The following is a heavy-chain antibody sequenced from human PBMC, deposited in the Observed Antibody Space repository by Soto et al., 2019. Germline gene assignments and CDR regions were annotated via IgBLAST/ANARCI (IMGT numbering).Heavy chain of an antibody. J-gene: IGHJ4*02. CDR1: GGSISNYF. Sequence: SETLSLTCTVSGGSISNYFWHWIRQPPGKGLEWIGYIYYSGSTNYNPSLKSRVTISVDTSKNQFSLKLSSVTAADTAVYYCAASASTGQFDFWAQGTLVTVSS. CDR2: IYYSGST. V-gene: IGHV4-59*01. CDR3: AASASTGQFDF. D-gene: IGHD2-8*02.